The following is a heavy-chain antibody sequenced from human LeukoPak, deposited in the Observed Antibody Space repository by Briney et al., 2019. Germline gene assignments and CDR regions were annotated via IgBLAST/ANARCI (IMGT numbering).Heavy chain of an antibody. CDR2: IKQDGSEK. Sequence: GVSLRLSCAASGFTFNSYWMSWVRQAPGKGLEWVANIKQDGSEKYYVDSVKGRFTISRDNAKNSLYLQMNSLRAEDTAVYYCARDDPTLFWSGSPFYWGQGTLVTVSS. CDR1: GFTFNSYW. V-gene: IGHV3-7*01. CDR3: ARDDPTLFWSGSPFY. J-gene: IGHJ4*02. D-gene: IGHD3-3*01.